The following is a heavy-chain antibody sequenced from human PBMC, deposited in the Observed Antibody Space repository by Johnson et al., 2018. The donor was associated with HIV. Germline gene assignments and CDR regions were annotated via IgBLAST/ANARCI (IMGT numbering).Heavy chain of an antibody. V-gene: IGHV3-33*05. J-gene: IGHJ3*02. Sequence: WVRQAPGKGLEWVAVISYDGSNKYYADSLKGRFTISRDNSENTLYLQMNSLRAEDTAVYYCARDFATMIVVVPYAFDIWGQGTMVTVSS. CDR2: ISYDGSNK. D-gene: IGHD3-22*01. CDR3: ARDFATMIVVVPYAFDI.